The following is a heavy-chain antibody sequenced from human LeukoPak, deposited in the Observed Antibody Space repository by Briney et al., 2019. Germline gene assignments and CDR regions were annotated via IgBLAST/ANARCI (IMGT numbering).Heavy chain of an antibody. CDR3: AKDSDRYSSSWYVS. Sequence: GRSLRLSCAASGFTFDDYAMHWVRQAPGKGLEWVSGISWNSGSIGYADSVKGRFTISRDNAKNSLYLQMNSLRAEDTALYYCAKDSDRYSSSWYVSWGQGTLVTVSS. CDR1: GFTFDDYA. CDR2: ISWNSGSI. J-gene: IGHJ4*02. V-gene: IGHV3-9*01. D-gene: IGHD6-13*01.